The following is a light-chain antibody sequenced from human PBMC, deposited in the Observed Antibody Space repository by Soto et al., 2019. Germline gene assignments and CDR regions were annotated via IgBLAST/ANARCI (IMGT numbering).Light chain of an antibody. CDR1: SSNIGSNT. V-gene: IGLV1-44*01. CDR3: AAWDDSLNGPV. J-gene: IGLJ2*01. Sequence: QSVLTQPPSASGTPGKRVTISCSGSSSNIGSNTVNWYQQLPGTAPKLLIYSNNRRPSGVPDRFSGSKSGTSASLAISGLQSEDEADYYCAAWDDSLNGPVFGGWTKLTVL. CDR2: SNN.